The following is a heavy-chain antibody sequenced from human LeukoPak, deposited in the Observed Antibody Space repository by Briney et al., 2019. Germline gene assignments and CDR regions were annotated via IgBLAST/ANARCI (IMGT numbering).Heavy chain of an antibody. CDR1: GFTFSSYW. Sequence: GGSLRLSCAASGFTFSSYWMHWVRQAPGKGLVWVSRINSDGSSTSYADSVKGRFTISRDNAKNTLYLQMNSLRVEDTAVYYCVREQQLGLIDYWGQGTLVTVSS. CDR3: VREQQLGLIDY. D-gene: IGHD6-13*01. J-gene: IGHJ4*02. V-gene: IGHV3-74*01. CDR2: INSDGSST.